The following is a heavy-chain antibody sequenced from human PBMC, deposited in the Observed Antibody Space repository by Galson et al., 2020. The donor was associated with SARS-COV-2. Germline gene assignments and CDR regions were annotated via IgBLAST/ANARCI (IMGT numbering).Heavy chain of an antibody. D-gene: IGHD5-12*01. CDR2: IYYSGST. Sequence: SETLSLTCTVSGGSISSGGYYWSWIRQHPGKGLEWIGYIYYSGSTYYNPSLKSRVTISVDTSKNQFSLKLSSVTAADTAVYYCARGPYSGYDLVGDDAFDIWGQGTMVTVSS. CDR1: GGSISSGGYY. CDR3: ARGPYSGYDLVGDDAFDI. V-gene: IGHV4-31*03. J-gene: IGHJ3*02.